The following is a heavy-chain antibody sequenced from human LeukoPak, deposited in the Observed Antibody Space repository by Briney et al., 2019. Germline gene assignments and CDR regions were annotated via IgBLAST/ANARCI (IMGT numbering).Heavy chain of an antibody. CDR1: GASISIYY. Sequence: SETLSLTCTVSGASISIYYWSWIRQPPGKGLEWIGYIYYSGSTNYNPSLKSRVTISVDTSKNQFSLKLSSVTAADTAVYYCASAPRLEWLLSDYWGQGTLVTVSS. D-gene: IGHD3-3*01. J-gene: IGHJ4*02. CDR2: IYYSGST. CDR3: ASAPRLEWLLSDY. V-gene: IGHV4-59*08.